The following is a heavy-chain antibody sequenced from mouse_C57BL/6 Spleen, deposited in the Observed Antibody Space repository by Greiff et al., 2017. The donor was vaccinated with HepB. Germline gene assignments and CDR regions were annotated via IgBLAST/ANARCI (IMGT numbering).Heavy chain of an antibody. CDR1: GYAFSSYW. J-gene: IGHJ2*01. V-gene: IGHV1-80*01. CDR3: ARGTVVAPYYFDY. Sequence: VQLQQSGAELVKPGASVKISCKASGYAFSSYWMNWVKQRPGKGLEWIGQIYPGDGDTNYNGKFKGKATLTADKSSSTAYMQLSSLTSEDSAVYFCARGTVVAPYYFDYWGQGTTLTVSS. D-gene: IGHD1-1*01. CDR2: IYPGDGDT.